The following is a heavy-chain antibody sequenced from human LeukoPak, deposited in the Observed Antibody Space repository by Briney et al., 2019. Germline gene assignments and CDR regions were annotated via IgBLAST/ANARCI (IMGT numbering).Heavy chain of an antibody. CDR3: AREPYDSSSYYYDY. V-gene: IGHV1-69*04. D-gene: IGHD3-22*01. Sequence: SVKVSCKASGGTFSSYAISWVRQAPGQGLEWMGRIIPILGIANYAQKFQGRVTITADKSTSTAYMELSSLRSEDTAVYCCAREPYDSSSYYYDYWGQGTLVTVSS. CDR2: IIPILGIA. J-gene: IGHJ4*02. CDR1: GGTFSSYA.